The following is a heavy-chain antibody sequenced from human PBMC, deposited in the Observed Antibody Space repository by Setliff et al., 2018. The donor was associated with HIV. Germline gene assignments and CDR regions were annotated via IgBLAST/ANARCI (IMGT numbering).Heavy chain of an antibody. D-gene: IGHD5-12*01. CDR3: ARLGDSGYDFRGYFDN. Sequence: SETLSLTCTVSGGSVSDTSYYWGWIRQPPGKGLEWLANVYYSGGTYYNPSLNSRVTISVDTSRNQFSLKLTSVTAADTALYFCARLGDSGYDFRGYFDNW. CDR2: VYYSGGT. V-gene: IGHV4-39*01. CDR1: GGSVSDTSYY. J-gene: IGHJ4*01.